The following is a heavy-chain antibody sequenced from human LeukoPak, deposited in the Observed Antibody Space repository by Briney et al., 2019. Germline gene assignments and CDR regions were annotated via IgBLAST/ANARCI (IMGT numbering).Heavy chain of an antibody. CDR2: INPNSGGT. CDR3: ARDSCSSTSCKNWFDP. J-gene: IGHJ5*02. D-gene: IGHD2-2*01. CDR1: GYTFTGYY. Sequence: ASVKVSCKASGYTFTGYYMHRVRQAPGQGLEWMGWINPNSGGTNYAQKFQGRVTMTRDTSISTAYMELSRLRSDDTAVYYCARDSCSSTSCKNWFDPWGQGTLVTVSS. V-gene: IGHV1-2*02.